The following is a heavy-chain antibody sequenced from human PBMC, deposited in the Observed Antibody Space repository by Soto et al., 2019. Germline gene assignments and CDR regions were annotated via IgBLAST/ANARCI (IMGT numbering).Heavy chain of an antibody. CDR1: GYKFTSSW. J-gene: IGHJ5*02. D-gene: IGHD3-22*01. CDR2: IFPSDSDT. CDR3: ARRDKSGYFNWFDP. Sequence: PGESLKISCRTSGYKFTSSWIAWVRQMPGKVLEWMGIIFPSDSDTRYSPSFQGQVTISADRSTSTVFLQWASLKASDTAVYFCARRDKSGYFNWFDPWGQGXLVTVPS. V-gene: IGHV5-51*01.